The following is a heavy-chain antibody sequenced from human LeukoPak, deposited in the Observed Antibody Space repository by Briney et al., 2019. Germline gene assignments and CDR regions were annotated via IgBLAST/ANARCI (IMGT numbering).Heavy chain of an antibody. J-gene: IGHJ6*02. CDR1: GFTFDDYG. Sequence: GGSLRLSWAAAGFTFDDYGMSWVRQAPGKGLEWVSGINWNGGSTGYADSVKGRFTVSRDNAKNSLYLQMNSLRAEDTALYYCARDDYDSSGQFYGMDVWGQGTTVTVSS. CDR2: INWNGGST. CDR3: ARDDYDSSGQFYGMDV. V-gene: IGHV3-20*04. D-gene: IGHD3-22*01.